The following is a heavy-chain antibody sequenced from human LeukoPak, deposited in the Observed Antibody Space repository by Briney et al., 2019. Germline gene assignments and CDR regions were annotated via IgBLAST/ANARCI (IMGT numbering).Heavy chain of an antibody. CDR3: ARDIYYYDSSGYYFPGGSDY. D-gene: IGHD3-22*01. V-gene: IGHV3-11*04. CDR1: GGSISSNSYY. J-gene: IGHJ4*02. CDR2: ISSGGSTI. Sequence: LSLTCAVSGGSISSNSYYWGWIRQAPAKGLEWVSYISSGGSTIYYADSVKGRFTISRDNAKNSLYLQMNSLRAEDTAVYYCARDIYYYDSSGYYFPGGSDYWGQGTLVTVSS.